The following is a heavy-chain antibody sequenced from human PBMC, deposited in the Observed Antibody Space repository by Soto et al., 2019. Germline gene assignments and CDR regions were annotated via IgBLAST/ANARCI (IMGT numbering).Heavy chain of an antibody. CDR1: GYTFTGYY. V-gene: IGHV1-2*04. D-gene: IGHD3-10*01. CDR2: INPNSGGT. CDR3: ARTRNKMLRAPDYFYYYGMDV. J-gene: IGHJ6*02. Sequence: ASVKVSCTASGYTFTGYYIHWVRQAPGQGLEWMGWINPNSGGTNYAQKFQGWVTMTRDTSISTAYMELNRLRSDDTAVYYCARTRNKMLRAPDYFYYYGMDVWGQGTTVTVSS.